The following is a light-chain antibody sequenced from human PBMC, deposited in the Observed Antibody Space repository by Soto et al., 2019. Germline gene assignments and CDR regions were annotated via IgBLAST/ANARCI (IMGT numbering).Light chain of an antibody. J-gene: IGKJ1*01. Sequence: DIVMTQSPDSLAVSLGERATINCKSSQSVLHSSNNKNYLAWYQQKPGQPPKLLICWASTRESGVPDRFSGSGSGTDFTLTISSLQDEDVAVYFCQQYYTTPSFGQGTKVEIK. CDR1: QSVLHSSNNKNY. CDR2: WAS. V-gene: IGKV4-1*01. CDR3: QQYYTTPS.